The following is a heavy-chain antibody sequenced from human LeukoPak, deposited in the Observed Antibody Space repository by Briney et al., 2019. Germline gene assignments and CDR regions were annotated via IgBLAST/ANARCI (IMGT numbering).Heavy chain of an antibody. J-gene: IGHJ3*02. D-gene: IGHD3-16*01. CDR1: GYTFTSYD. Sequence: ASAKVSCKASGYTFTSYDINWVRQATGQGLEWMGWMNPNSGNTGYAQKFQGRVTMTTDTSTSTAYMELRSLRSDDTAVYYCARGSYGDRKQTNDAFDIWGXXTMXTVSS. CDR2: MNPNSGNT. CDR3: ARGSYGDRKQTNDAFDI. V-gene: IGHV1-8*01.